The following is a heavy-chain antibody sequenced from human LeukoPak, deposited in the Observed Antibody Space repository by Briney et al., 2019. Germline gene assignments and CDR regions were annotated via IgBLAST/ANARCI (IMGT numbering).Heavy chain of an antibody. D-gene: IGHD2-2*01. CDR1: GYSFTSYW. Sequence: GESLKISCRGSGYSFTSYWIGWVRQMPGKGPEWMGIIYPGDSDTRYSPSFQGQVTISADKSINTAYLQWSSLKASDTAMYYCAGRDIVVVPAAMSFTFDIWGQGTMITVSS. CDR3: AGRDIVVVPAAMSFTFDI. J-gene: IGHJ3*02. V-gene: IGHV5-51*01. CDR2: IYPGDSDT.